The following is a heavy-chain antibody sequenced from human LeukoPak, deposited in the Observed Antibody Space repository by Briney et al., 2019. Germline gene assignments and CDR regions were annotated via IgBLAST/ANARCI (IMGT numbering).Heavy chain of an antibody. V-gene: IGHV1-2*02. CDR3: ARAPRGVRGAPDNWFDP. CDR2: INPNSGGT. D-gene: IGHD3-10*01. CDR1: GYTFTGYY. Sequence: GASVKVSCKASGYTFTGYYMHWVRQAPGQGLEWMGWINPNSGGTNYAQKFQGRVTMTRDTSISTAYMELSRLRSDDMAVYYCARAPRGVRGAPDNWFDPWGQGTLVTVSS. J-gene: IGHJ5*02.